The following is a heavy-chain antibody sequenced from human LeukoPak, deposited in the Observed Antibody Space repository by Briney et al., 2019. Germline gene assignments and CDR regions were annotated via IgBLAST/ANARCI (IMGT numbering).Heavy chain of an antibody. D-gene: IGHD3-10*01. V-gene: IGHV4-4*07. CDR1: GGSISSYY. CDR2: IYTSGST. CDR3: AGNLLTYYYGSGGFDP. Sequence: SETLSLTCTVSGGSISSYYWSWIRQPAGKGLEWIGRIYTSGSTNYNPSPKSRVTMSVDTSKNQFSLKLSSVTAADTAVYYCAGNLLTYYYGSGGFDPWGQGTLVTVSS. J-gene: IGHJ5*02.